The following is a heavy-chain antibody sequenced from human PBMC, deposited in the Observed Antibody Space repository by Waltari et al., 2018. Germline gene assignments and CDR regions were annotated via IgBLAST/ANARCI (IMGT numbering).Heavy chain of an antibody. CDR2: ISSSGNTI. J-gene: IGHJ4*02. Sequence: EVQLVESGGGLVQPGGSLRLSCAASGFTFSSYEMDWVRQAPGKGLEWVSYISSSGNTIYFADSGRGRFPISRDNAKNSLYLQMNSLRAEDTAVYYCTRDREAGTTLDVVYWGKGTLVTVSS. D-gene: IGHD1-1*01. CDR3: TRDREAGTTLDVVY. CDR1: GFTFSSYE. V-gene: IGHV3-48*03.